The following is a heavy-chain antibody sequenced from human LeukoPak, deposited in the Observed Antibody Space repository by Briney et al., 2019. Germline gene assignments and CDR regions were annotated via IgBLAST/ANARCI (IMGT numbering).Heavy chain of an antibody. J-gene: IGHJ4*02. V-gene: IGHV5-51*01. D-gene: IGHD3-10*01. CDR2: IYPGDSET. Sequence: KNGESLKISCKGSGYTFNTYWIGWVRQMPEKGLEWMGIIYPGDSETRYSPSFEGHVTISADKYISTAYLQWSSLEASDTAIYYCARTYYYGSDSYYLLDYWGQGTLVTVSS. CDR3: ARTYYYGSDSYYLLDY. CDR1: GYTFNTYW.